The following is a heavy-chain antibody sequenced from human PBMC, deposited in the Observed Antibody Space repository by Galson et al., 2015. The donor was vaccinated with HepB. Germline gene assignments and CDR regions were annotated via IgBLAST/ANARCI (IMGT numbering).Heavy chain of an antibody. J-gene: IGHJ3*02. V-gene: IGHV3-53*01. CDR1: GFTVSNNY. D-gene: IGHD5-12*01. Sequence: SLRLSCAASGFTVSNNYMSWVRQAPGKGLEWVSVIYSGGSTYYADSVKGRFTISRDNSKNTLYLQMNSLRAEDTAVYYCARIGSGYDYVPKAFDIWGQGTMVTVSS. CDR2: IYSGGST. CDR3: ARIGSGYDYVPKAFDI.